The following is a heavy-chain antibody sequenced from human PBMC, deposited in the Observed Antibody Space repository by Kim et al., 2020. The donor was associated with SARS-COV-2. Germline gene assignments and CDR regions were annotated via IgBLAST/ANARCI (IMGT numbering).Heavy chain of an antibody. CDR1: GFTFSSYA. Sequence: GGSLRLSCAASGFTFSSYAMSWVRQAPGKGLEWVSSISGSGGSTYYADSVKGRFTISRDNAKNTLYLQMNSLRAEDTAVYYCAKDLDDILTGYYPHYYFDYWGQGTLVTVSS. CDR3: AKDLDDILTGYYPHYYFDY. D-gene: IGHD3-9*01. V-gene: IGHV3-23*01. CDR2: ISGSGGST. J-gene: IGHJ4*02.